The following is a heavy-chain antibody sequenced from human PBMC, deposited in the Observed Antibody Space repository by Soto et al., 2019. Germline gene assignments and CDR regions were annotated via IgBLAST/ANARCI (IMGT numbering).Heavy chain of an antibody. CDR2: IYYTGST. V-gene: IGHV4-59*01. D-gene: IGHD2-2*02. CDR1: GGSISNYY. CDR3: ARAGSTACYTGGCANYYSYYGMDV. Sequence: PSETLSLTCTVSGGSISNYYWSWIRQPPGKGLEWIGYIYYTGSTNYTTSLRSRVTMSVDTSKNQFSLKLSSVTAADTDVYYCARAGSTACYTGGCANYYSYYGMDVGGQGTTVTVSS. J-gene: IGHJ6*02.